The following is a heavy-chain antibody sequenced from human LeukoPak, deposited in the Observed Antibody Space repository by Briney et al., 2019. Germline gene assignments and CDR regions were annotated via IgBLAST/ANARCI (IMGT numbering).Heavy chain of an antibody. Sequence: PGGSLRLSCAASGFIFSKAWMSWVRQAPGKGLEWVGRIKSKSDGGTTGFAAPVRGRFTMSRDDSKNTLYLQMNSLKSEDTAVYFCTTYNYYGSGSYFFWGQGTLVTVSS. CDR1: GFIFSKAW. CDR3: TTYNYYGSGSYFF. CDR2: IKSKSDGGTT. V-gene: IGHV3-15*01. D-gene: IGHD3-10*01. J-gene: IGHJ4*02.